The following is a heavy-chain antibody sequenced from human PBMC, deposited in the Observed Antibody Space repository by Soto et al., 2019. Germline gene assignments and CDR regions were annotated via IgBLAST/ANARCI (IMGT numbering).Heavy chain of an antibody. CDR1: GFTFISYA. V-gene: IGHV3-23*01. J-gene: IGHJ4*02. Sequence: PWGSLRLSCAASGFTFISYAISFVRHSPCKWLEWVSTISGSGGGTYYADSVKGRFTISRDNSKNTLYLQMNSLRAEDTAVYYCATAPPYYYDSSGYLAPFDYWGQGTLVTVSS. CDR3: ATAPPYYYDSSGYLAPFDY. D-gene: IGHD3-22*01. CDR2: ISGSGGGT.